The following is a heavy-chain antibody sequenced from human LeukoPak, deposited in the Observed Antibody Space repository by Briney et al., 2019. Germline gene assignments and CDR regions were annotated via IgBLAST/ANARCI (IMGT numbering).Heavy chain of an antibody. CDR3: AKDLYSSSWLAYFQH. D-gene: IGHD6-13*01. Sequence: GGSLRLSCAASGFTFDDYAMHWVRQAPGKGLEWVSGISWNSGSIGYADSVKGRFTISRDNAKNSLYLQMNSLRAEDTALYYCAKDLYSSSWLAYFQHWGQGTLVTVSS. CDR1: GFTFDDYA. J-gene: IGHJ1*01. V-gene: IGHV3-9*01. CDR2: ISWNSGSI.